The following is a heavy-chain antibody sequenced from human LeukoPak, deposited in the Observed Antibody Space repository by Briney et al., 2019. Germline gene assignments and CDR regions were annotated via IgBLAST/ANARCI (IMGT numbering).Heavy chain of an antibody. V-gene: IGHV3-21*01. CDR3: ARDGDYYGSGSYRDGFDI. Sequence: PGGSLRLSCAASGFTFSTYRMNWVRQAPGKGLEWASSISTSISYIYYAESVKGRFTISRDNTKNSLYLQMNSLRAEDTAVYYCARDGDYYGSGSYRDGFDIWGQGTMVTVSS. D-gene: IGHD3-10*01. J-gene: IGHJ3*02. CDR2: ISTSISYI. CDR1: GFTFSTYR.